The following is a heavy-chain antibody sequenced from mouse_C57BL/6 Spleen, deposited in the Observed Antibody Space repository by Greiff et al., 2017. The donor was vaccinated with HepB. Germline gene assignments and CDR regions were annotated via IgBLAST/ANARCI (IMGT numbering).Heavy chain of an antibody. CDR2: ISDGGSYT. CDR1: GFTFSSYA. J-gene: IGHJ4*01. Sequence: EVKVVESGGGLVKPGGSLKLSCAASGFTFSSYAMSWVRQTPEKRLEWVATISDGGSYTYYPDNVKGRFTISRDNAKNNLYLQMSHLKSEDTAMYYCARDRDYDYDYYAMDYWGQGTSVTVSS. V-gene: IGHV5-4*01. D-gene: IGHD2-4*01. CDR3: ARDRDYDYDYYAMDY.